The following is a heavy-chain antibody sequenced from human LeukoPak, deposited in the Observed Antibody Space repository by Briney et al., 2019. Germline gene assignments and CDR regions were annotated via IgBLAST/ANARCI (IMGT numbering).Heavy chain of an antibody. CDR3: ARTVVTDAFDI. CDR2: IRSKAYGGTT. D-gene: IGHD3-22*01. CDR1: GFTFGDYA. V-gene: IGHV3-49*03. Sequence: GGSLRLSCTASGFTFGDYAMSWFRQAPGKGLEWVGFIRSKAYGGTTEYAASVKGRFTISRDDSNSIAYLRMNSLKTEDTAVYYCARTVVTDAFDIWGQGTMVTVSS. J-gene: IGHJ3*02.